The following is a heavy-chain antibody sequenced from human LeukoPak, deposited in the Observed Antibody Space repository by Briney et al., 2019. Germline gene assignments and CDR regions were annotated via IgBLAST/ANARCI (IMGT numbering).Heavy chain of an antibody. CDR2: ISSSSSYI. V-gene: IGHV3-21*01. D-gene: IGHD3-9*01. CDR3: ATWPNFDWLLSNDAFDI. Sequence: GGSLRLSCAASGFTFSSYSMNWVRQAPGKGLEWVSSISSSSSYIYYADSVKGRFTISRDNAKNSLYLQMNSLRAEDTAVYYCATWPNFDWLLSNDAFDIRGQGTMVTVSS. J-gene: IGHJ3*02. CDR1: GFTFSSYS.